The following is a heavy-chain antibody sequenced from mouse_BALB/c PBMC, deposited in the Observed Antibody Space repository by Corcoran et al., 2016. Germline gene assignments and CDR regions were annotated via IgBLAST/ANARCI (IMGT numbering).Heavy chain of an antibody. Sequence: VTLQSSVPGILKPSQTLCLSCSFSVFSLRTSGMGVGWIRQPSVKGLEWLAHICWDDEKYYNPSLKSQFTISKDTYRNHVFLKITSVDTADTATYYCARRAEGYSYGMDYWGQGTLVTVSA. V-gene: IGHV8-12*01. CDR3: ARRAEGYSYGMDY. CDR1: VFSLRTSGMG. J-gene: IGHJ4*01. CDR2: ICWDDEK.